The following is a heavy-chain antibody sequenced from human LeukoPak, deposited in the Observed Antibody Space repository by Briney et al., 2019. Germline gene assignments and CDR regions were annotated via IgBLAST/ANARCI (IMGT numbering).Heavy chain of an antibody. CDR1: GYTFTSYY. V-gene: IGHV1-46*03. Sequence: GASVKVSCKASGYTFTSYYMHWVRQALGQGLEWMGIINPSGADTSHAPKFQGRVTMTWDTSTSTAYMELNSLRSEDTAVYYCAVGATDYWGQGTLVTVSS. CDR3: AVGATDY. D-gene: IGHD1-26*01. J-gene: IGHJ4*02. CDR2: INPSGADT.